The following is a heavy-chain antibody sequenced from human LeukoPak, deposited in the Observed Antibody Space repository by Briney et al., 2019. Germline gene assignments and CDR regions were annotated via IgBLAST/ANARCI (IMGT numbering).Heavy chain of an antibody. CDR3: ARARYYFERGGGFDP. CDR2: INPNSGGT. D-gene: IGHD3-9*01. CDR1: GYTFTGYY. Sequence: ASVKVSCKASGYTFTGYYMHWVRQAPGQGLEWMGWINPNSGGTNYAQKFQGRVAMTRDTSISTAYMELSRLRSDDTAVYYCARARYYFERGGGFDPWGQGTLVTVSS. V-gene: IGHV1-2*02. J-gene: IGHJ5*02.